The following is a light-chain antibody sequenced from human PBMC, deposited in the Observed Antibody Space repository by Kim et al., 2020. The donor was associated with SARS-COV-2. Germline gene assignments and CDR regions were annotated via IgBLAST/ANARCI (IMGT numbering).Light chain of an antibody. CDR2: LNSDGSH. Sequence: ASVKLTCTLSSGHSSYAIAWHQQQPEKGPRYLMKLNSDGSHSKGDGIPDRFSGSSSGAERYLTISILQSEDEADYYCQTRGTGTVVFGGGTQLTVL. CDR1: SGHSSYA. J-gene: IGLJ2*01. CDR3: QTRGTGTVV. V-gene: IGLV4-69*01.